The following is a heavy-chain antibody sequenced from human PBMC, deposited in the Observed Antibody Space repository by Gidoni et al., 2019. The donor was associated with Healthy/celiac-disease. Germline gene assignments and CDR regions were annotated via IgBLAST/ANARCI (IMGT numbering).Heavy chain of an antibody. CDR2: INHSGST. CDR3: ARGYGFYYYYYFMDV. D-gene: IGHD4-17*01. V-gene: IGHV4-34*01. Sequence: QVQLQQWGAGLLKPSETMSPPCAVYGWSFSGYYWSWIRQPPGKGLEWTGAINHSGSTHYNPSLKSRVTISVDTSKHQFSLKLISVTAADTAVYDCARGYGFYYYYYFMDVWGKGTTVTVSS. J-gene: IGHJ6*03. CDR1: GWSFSGYY.